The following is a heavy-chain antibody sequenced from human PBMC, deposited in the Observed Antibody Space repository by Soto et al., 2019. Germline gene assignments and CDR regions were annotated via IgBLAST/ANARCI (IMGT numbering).Heavy chain of an antibody. J-gene: IGHJ1*01. D-gene: IGHD6-13*01. CDR1: GFTFDDYA. CDR3: VKDESINWYSGHFRH. CDR2: INWNSGSI. Sequence: LRLSCAASGFTFDDYAMHWVRQVPGKGLEWVSGINWNSGSIGYGDSVKGRFAIPRDNAKNSLHLQMNSLSAEDTAFYYCVKDESINWYSGHFRHWGQGTLVTVSS. V-gene: IGHV3-9*01.